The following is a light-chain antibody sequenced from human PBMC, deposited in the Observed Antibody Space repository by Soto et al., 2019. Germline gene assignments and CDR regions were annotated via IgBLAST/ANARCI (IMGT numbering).Light chain of an antibody. Sequence: EILLTQSPGTLSLSPGERVTLSCGASQSVPATYLAWYQQKPGQAPRLLIYGASNRATGIPDRFSGSGSGTDFILTVSSLEPEDFAVYFCLQYGTPWWTFGQGARVEIK. V-gene: IGKV3-20*01. CDR2: GAS. CDR1: QSVPATY. CDR3: LQYGTPWWT. J-gene: IGKJ1*01.